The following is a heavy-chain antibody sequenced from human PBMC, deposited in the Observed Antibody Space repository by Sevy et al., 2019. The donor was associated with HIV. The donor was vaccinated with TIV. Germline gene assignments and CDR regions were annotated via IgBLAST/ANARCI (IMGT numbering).Heavy chain of an antibody. J-gene: IGHJ6*02. CDR3: ARDRGITMVRGVSYYYGMDV. D-gene: IGHD3-10*01. CDR1: GYTFTSYG. V-gene: IGHV1-18*01. Sequence: ASVKVSCKASGYTFTSYGISWVRQAPGQGLEWMGWISAYNGNTNYAQKLQGRVTMTTDTSTSTAYMERRSLRSDDTAVYYCARDRGITMVRGVSYYYGMDVWGQGTTVTVSS. CDR2: ISAYNGNT.